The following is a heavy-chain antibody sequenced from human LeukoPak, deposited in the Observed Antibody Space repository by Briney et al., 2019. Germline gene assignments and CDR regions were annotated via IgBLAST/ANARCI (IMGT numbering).Heavy chain of an antibody. CDR2: INPNGYS. CDR3: ARVSVVYGMDV. CDR1: GGSFSGYY. J-gene: IGHJ6*02. Sequence: SETLSLTCAVYGGSFSGYYWTWIRQSPGKGLEWIGEINPNGYSNYNSSLKSRVTISVDTSKNQFSLKLTSVTAADTAVYYCARVSVVYGMDVWGRGTTVTVSS. V-gene: IGHV4-34*01.